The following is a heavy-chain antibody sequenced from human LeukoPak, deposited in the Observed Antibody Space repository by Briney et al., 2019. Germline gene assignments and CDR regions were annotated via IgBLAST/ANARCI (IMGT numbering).Heavy chain of an antibody. V-gene: IGHV1-2*04. CDR1: GYTFTNYA. J-gene: IGHJ6*02. CDR3: ARDFLGRTDGGSNYFGMDV. Sequence: ASVKVSCKASGYTFTNYAMDWVRQAPGQGLEWMGCINLHTGGAHYAQKFQDWVSLTRDTSIDTAFMELSSLRSDATAIYYCARDFLGRTDGGSNYFGMDVWGQGTTVTVSS. CDR2: INLHTGGA. D-gene: IGHD2-8*01.